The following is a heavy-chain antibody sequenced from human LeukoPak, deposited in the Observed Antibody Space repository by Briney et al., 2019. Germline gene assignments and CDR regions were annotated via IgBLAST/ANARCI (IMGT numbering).Heavy chain of an antibody. CDR3: ARRDAAAGRRIDY. D-gene: IGHD6-13*01. Sequence: SETLSLTCSVSGGSISSSSYYWGWVRQPPGKGLGWIGSIYYSGHTYYNPSLKSRVTISEDTSKNQFSLKLSSVTAAGTAVYYCARRDAAAGRRIDYWGQGTLVTVSS. V-gene: IGHV4-39*01. CDR1: GGSISSSSYY. J-gene: IGHJ4*02. CDR2: IYYSGHT.